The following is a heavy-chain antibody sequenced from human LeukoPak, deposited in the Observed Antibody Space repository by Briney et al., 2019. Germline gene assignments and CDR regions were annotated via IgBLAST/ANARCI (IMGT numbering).Heavy chain of an antibody. V-gene: IGHV4-59*01. CDR2: IYYSGST. J-gene: IGHJ5*02. CDR1: GGSIISYY. Sequence: SETLSLTCTVSGGSIISYYWSWIRQPPGKGLEWIGYIYYSGSTNYNPSLKSRVTISVDTSKNQFSLKLSSVTAADTAVYYCARVRIPAAGLFWFDPWGQGTLVTVSS. CDR3: ARVRIPAAGLFWFDP. D-gene: IGHD2-2*01.